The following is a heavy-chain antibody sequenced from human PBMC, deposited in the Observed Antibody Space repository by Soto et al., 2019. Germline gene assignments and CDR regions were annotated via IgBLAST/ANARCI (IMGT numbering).Heavy chain of an antibody. CDR2: IKDDGGDE. J-gene: IGHJ4*02. D-gene: IGHD6-19*01. CDR1: GFTFSPYW. Sequence: DVQLVESGGGLVQPGGSLRLSCAASGFTFSPYWMSWVRQAPGKGLEWVAIIKDDGGDELYLEAVRGRFTISRDNAKKALYLSLASLSVEYTAGYYCAGGSGCICDNWGQVTLITGSS. V-gene: IGHV3-7*05. CDR3: AGGSGCICDN.